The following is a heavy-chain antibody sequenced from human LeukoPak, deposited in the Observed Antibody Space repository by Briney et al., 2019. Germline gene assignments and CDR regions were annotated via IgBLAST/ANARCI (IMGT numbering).Heavy chain of an antibody. Sequence: GGSLRLSCAASGFTFSSYGMHWVRQAPGKGLEWVAFIRYDGSNKYYADSVKGRFTISRDNSKNMLYLQMNSLRAEDTAVYYCAKDSAWFGELPSASDIWGQGTMVTVSS. V-gene: IGHV3-30*02. CDR3: AKDSAWFGELPSASDI. J-gene: IGHJ3*02. CDR2: IRYDGSNK. CDR1: GFTFSSYG. D-gene: IGHD3-10*01.